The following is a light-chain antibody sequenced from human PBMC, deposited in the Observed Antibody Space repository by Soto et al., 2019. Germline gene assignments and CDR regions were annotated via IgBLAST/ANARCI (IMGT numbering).Light chain of an antibody. CDR2: GAS. J-gene: IGKJ1*01. CDR1: QSVSSN. CDR3: QYYVTSITT. Sequence: EIVITQSPATLSVSPGERATLSCRASQSVSSNLAWYQQKPGQAARLLIYGASTRETGIPARFSGSGSGTEFTLTISRLEPEDFAVYYCQYYVTSITTFGQGTKVDIK. V-gene: IGKV3-15*01.